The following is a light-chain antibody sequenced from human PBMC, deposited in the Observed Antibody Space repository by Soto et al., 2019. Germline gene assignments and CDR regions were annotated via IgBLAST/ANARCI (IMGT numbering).Light chain of an antibody. Sequence: QAVVTQPASVSGSPGQSITISCTGSSSDVGGYNFVSWFQQHPGKAPKLIIYEVNNRPSGVSNRFSASKSGNTASLTISGLQAEDEADYYCGSYSNTATRVFGGGTQLTVL. V-gene: IGLV2-14*01. CDR2: EVN. CDR3: GSYSNTATRV. CDR1: SSDVGGYNF. J-gene: IGLJ7*01.